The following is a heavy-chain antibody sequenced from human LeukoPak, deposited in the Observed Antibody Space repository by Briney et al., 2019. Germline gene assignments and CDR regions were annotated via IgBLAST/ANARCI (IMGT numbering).Heavy chain of an antibody. CDR1: GYTFTSYY. Sequence: RASVKVSCKASGYTFTSYYMHWVRQAPGQGLEWMGIINPSGGSTSYAQKFQGRVTMTSNTSISTAYMELNSLRSEDTAVYYCARTYYYGSGRDNWFDPWGQGTLVTVSS. J-gene: IGHJ5*02. D-gene: IGHD3-10*01. CDR2: INPSGGST. CDR3: ARTYYYGSGRDNWFDP. V-gene: IGHV1-46*01.